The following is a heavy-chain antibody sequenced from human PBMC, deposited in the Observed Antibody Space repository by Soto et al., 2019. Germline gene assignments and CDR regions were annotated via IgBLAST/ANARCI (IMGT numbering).Heavy chain of an antibody. V-gene: IGHV1-8*01. J-gene: IGHJ5*02. CDR2: MNPNSGNT. Sequence: GASVKVSCKASGYTFTSYDINWVRQATGQGLEWMGWMNPNSGNTDYAQKFQGRVTMTRNTSISTAYMELSRLRSDDTAVYYCARGSSLEGYSYGLAFDPWGQGTLVTVSS. D-gene: IGHD5-18*01. CDR3: ARGSSLEGYSYGLAFDP. CDR1: GYTFTSYD.